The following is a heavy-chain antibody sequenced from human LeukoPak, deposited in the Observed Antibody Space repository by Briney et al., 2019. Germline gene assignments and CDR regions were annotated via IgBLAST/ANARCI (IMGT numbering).Heavy chain of an antibody. CDR2: ISYSGST. Sequence: SETLSLTCTVSGGSISSYFWSWLRQPPGKRLEWIGYISYSGSTDYNPSLKSRVTLSVDTSKNRLSLKLSSVTAANTAVYYCARKSSRGGFNGYDFWYFDLWGRGTLVTVSS. CDR1: GGSISSYF. D-gene: IGHD5-12*01. J-gene: IGHJ2*01. CDR3: ARKSSRGGFNGYDFWYFDL. V-gene: IGHV4-59*08.